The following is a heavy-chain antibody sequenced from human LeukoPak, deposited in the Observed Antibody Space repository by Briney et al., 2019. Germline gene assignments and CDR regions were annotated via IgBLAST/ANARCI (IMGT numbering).Heavy chain of an antibody. CDR1: GFTVSGNH. Sequence: GGSLRLSCAASGFTVSGNHMNWVRQAPGKGLEWVSVIYSTGRIDYAESVNGRFTISRDNAKNSLYLQMNILRAEVTAVYYCARSGSTVTTGVSTDYYYYYMDVWGKGTTVTISS. J-gene: IGHJ6*03. D-gene: IGHD4-17*01. CDR2: IYSTGRI. CDR3: ARSGSTVTTGVSTDYYYYYMDV. V-gene: IGHV3-69-1*01.